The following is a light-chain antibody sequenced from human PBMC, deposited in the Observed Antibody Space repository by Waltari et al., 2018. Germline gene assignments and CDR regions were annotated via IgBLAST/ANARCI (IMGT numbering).Light chain of an antibody. J-gene: IGLJ3*02. CDR1: SLRSYY. V-gene: IGLV3-19*01. CDR2: GKN. Sequence: SSELTQDPAVSVALGQTVRITCQGDSLRSYYASWYQQKPGQAPVLVIYGKNNRPSGIPDRFSGSSSGNTASVTITGAQAEDEADYCCNSRDSSGNHWVFGGGTKLTVL. CDR3: NSRDSSGNHWV.